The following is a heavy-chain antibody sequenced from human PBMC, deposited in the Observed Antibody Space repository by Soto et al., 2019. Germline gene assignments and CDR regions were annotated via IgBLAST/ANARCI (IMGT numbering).Heavy chain of an antibody. CDR1: GGSIGGYY. CDR2: IYHTGTT. CDR3: ARQTYGDLPLDS. Sequence: QVQLQESGPGLVKPSETLSLTCTVSGGSIGGYYWSWIRQPPGRGLEWIGYIYHTGTTNYNPSLKSRLSISLHTSDNQFSLRLSSVTVADSAVYFCARQTYGDLPLDSWGQGTLVTVSS. J-gene: IGHJ4*02. V-gene: IGHV4-59*08. D-gene: IGHD3-3*01.